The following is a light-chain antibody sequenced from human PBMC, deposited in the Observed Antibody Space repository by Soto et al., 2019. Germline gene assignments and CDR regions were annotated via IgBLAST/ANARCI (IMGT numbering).Light chain of an antibody. V-gene: IGKV1-33*01. Sequence: DIQMTQSPSSLSASVGDRVTITCQASQEMSNYLNWYQQKPGKAPTRLIYYASNLETGVPSRFSGSGSGPDFTFAISSLQPEDIATYYCQQYDNRITFGQGTRLEIK. CDR2: YAS. J-gene: IGKJ5*01. CDR1: QEMSNY. CDR3: QQYDNRIT.